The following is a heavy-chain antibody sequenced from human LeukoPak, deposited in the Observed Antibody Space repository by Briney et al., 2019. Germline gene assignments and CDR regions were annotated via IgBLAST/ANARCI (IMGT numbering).Heavy chain of an antibody. CDR2: ISYDGSNK. V-gene: IGHV3-30-3*01. CDR3: ARDPGGDTAMVGYFDY. Sequence: PGGSLRLSCAGSGFTFSSYAMHWVRQAPGKGLEWVAVISYDGSNKYYADSVKGRFTISRDNSKNTLYLQMNSLRAEDTAVYYCARDPGGDTAMVGYFDYWGQGTLVTVSS. CDR1: GFTFSSYA. D-gene: IGHD5-18*01. J-gene: IGHJ4*02.